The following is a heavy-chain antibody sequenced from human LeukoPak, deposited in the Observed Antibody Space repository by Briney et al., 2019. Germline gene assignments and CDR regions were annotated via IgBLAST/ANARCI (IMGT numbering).Heavy chain of an antibody. CDR3: ARNQYYYGSWSYYNPYYYYYYGMDV. CDR2: ISAYNGNT. CDR1: GYTFTSYG. V-gene: IGHV1-18*04. D-gene: IGHD3-10*01. J-gene: IGHJ6*04. Sequence: ASVKVSCKASGYTFTSYGISWVRQAPGQGLEWMGWISAYNGNTNYAQKLQGRVTMTTDTSTSTAYMELRSLRSDDTAVYYCARNQYYYGSWSYYNPYYYYYYGMDVWGKGTTVTVSS.